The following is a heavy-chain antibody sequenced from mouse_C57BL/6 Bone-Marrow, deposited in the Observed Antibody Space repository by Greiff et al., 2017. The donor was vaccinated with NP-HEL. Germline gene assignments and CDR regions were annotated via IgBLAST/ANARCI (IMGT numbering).Heavy chain of an antibody. CDR3: ARHLTGAWFAY. Sequence: EVQGVESGGDLVKPGGSLKLSCAASGFTFSSYGMSWVRQTPDKRLEWVATISSGGSYTYYPDSVKGRFTISRDNAKNTLYLQMSSLKSEDTAMYYCARHLTGAWFAYWGQGTLVTVSA. D-gene: IGHD4-1*01. V-gene: IGHV5-6*01. CDR1: GFTFSSYG. J-gene: IGHJ3*01. CDR2: ISSGGSYT.